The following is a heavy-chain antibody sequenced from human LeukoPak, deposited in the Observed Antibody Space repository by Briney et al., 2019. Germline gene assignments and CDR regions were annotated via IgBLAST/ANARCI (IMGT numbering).Heavy chain of an antibody. CDR3: ARGLQLWFV. D-gene: IGHD5-18*01. Sequence: GGSLRLSCAASGLTFSSYWMSWVRQAPGRGLEWVANIKQDGSEKYYVDSVKGRFTISRDNAKNSLYLQMNSLRAEDTAVYYCARGLQLWFVWGQGTLVTVSS. J-gene: IGHJ4*02. V-gene: IGHV3-7*01. CDR1: GLTFSSYW. CDR2: IKQDGSEK.